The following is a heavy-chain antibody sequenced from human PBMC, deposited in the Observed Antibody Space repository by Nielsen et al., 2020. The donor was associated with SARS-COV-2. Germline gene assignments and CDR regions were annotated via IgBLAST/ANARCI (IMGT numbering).Heavy chain of an antibody. J-gene: IGHJ6*02. CDR3: ARGLPLLIGALFYYYYGMDV. V-gene: IGHV4-59*12. CDR2: IYYSGST. CDR1: GGSISSYY. Sequence: SETLSLTCTVSGGSISSYYWSWIRQPPGKGLEWIGYIYYSGSTNYNPSLKSRVTISVDTSKNQFSLKLSSVTAADTAVYYCARGLPLLIGALFYYYYGMDVWGQGTTVTVSS. D-gene: IGHD3-22*01.